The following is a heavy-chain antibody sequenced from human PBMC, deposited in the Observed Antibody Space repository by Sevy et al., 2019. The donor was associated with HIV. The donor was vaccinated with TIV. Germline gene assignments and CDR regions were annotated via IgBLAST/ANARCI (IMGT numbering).Heavy chain of an antibody. CDR3: ARGTALGWFDP. J-gene: IGHJ5*02. CDR2: VDIDGSRT. CDR1: GFTFDSYW. V-gene: IGHV3-74*01. D-gene: IGHD5-18*01. Sequence: GGSLRLSCAASGFTFDSYWLHWVRQDPWKGLEWLSCVDIDGSRTEYADSVKGRFTISRDNAKNMLYLEMNSLRVEDMAEYYCARGTALGWFDPWGQGTQVTVSS.